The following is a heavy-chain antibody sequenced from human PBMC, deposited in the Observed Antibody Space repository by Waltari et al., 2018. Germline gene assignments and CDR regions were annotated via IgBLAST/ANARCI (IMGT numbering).Heavy chain of an antibody. CDR1: GYSISSGYY. Sequence: QVQLQESGPGLVKPSETMSLTCAVSGYSISSGYYWGWIRQPPGKGLEWIGSIYHSGSTYYNPARKSRVTISVDTSKNQFSLKLSSVTAADTAVYYCARGGDIVVVPAAIDYWGQGTLVTVSS. D-gene: IGHD2-2*01. CDR2: IYHSGST. V-gene: IGHV4-38-2*01. CDR3: ARGGDIVVVPAAIDY. J-gene: IGHJ4*02.